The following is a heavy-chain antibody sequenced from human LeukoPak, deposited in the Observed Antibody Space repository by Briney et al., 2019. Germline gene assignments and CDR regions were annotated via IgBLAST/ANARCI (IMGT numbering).Heavy chain of an antibody. J-gene: IGHJ4*02. V-gene: IGHV3-33*06. CDR3: EKDLNIVIIPAAIEGFDY. D-gene: IGHD2-2*01. CDR1: GFPFSSYG. CDR2: IWNDGSKK. Sequence: PGRSLRLSCAASGFPFSSYGMHWVGQAPGKGLEWVAVIWNDGSKKLYADSVKGRFTVSRDNHKNVVFLQMNTLRVDDTAVYYCEKDLNIVIIPAAIEGFDYWGLGTLVTVAS.